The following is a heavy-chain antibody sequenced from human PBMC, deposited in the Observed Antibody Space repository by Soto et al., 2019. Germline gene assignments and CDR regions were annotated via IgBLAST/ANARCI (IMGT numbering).Heavy chain of an antibody. CDR2: IYYSGST. Sequence: PSETLSLTCTVSGGSVSSGSYYWSWIRQPPGKGLEWIGYIYYSGSTNYNPSLKSRVTISVDTSKNHFSLKLSSVTPADTAVYYCARARFCTSTSCYHYFDFWGQGTLVTVSS. D-gene: IGHD2-2*01. J-gene: IGHJ4*02. CDR3: ARARFCTSTSCYHYFDF. V-gene: IGHV4-61*03. CDR1: GGSVSSGSYY.